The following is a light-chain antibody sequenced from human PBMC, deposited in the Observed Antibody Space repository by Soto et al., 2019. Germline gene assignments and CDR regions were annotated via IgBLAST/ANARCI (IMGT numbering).Light chain of an antibody. J-gene: IGKJ2*01. Sequence: EIVMTQSPVTLSVSPGERATLSCRASQNVGRNVAWYQQRPGQAPRLLIHGTSTRAADIPARFSGSVSGTEITLTINSLQPEDFVIYYCQQYNNWPPMSTFGQGTKLEMK. CDR2: GTS. V-gene: IGKV3-15*01. CDR1: QNVGRN. CDR3: QQYNNWPPMST.